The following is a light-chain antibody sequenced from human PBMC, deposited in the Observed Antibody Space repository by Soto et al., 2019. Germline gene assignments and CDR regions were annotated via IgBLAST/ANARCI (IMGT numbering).Light chain of an antibody. Sequence: EIVMTQSPATLSMSPGERATLSCRASQSIRSSLAWYQQKPGQAPRLLIYGAYTRATGVPASFSGSGSGTEFTLAISSLQSEHFAVYYWQQYHSWPLTFGGGTKVEIK. V-gene: IGKV3-15*01. CDR2: GAY. CDR3: QQYHSWPLT. J-gene: IGKJ4*01. CDR1: QSIRSS.